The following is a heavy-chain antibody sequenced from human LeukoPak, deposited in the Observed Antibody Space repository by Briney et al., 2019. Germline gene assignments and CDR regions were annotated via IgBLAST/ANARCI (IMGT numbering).Heavy chain of an antibody. CDR1: GFTFSNVW. D-gene: IGHD1-26*01. J-gene: IGHJ4*02. CDR2: IKRITDGGTA. CDR3: TAGVGATGFDC. Sequence: GGSLRLSCAASGFTFSNVWMNWVRQAPGKGPELDCRIKRITDGGTADYAAPVTGRFTISRDDSKNTLYLQMNSLKTEDTAVYYCTAGVGATGFDCWGQGTLVTVSS. V-gene: IGHV3-15*01.